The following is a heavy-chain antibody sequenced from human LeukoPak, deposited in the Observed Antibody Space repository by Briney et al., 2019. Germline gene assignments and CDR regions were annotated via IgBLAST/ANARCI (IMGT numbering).Heavy chain of an antibody. Sequence: GGSQTLFCAASGLTFSSYAMSWVRHAAGEGREWLSAISGSGGSTYYADSVKGRFTISRDNSKNTLYLQMNSLRAEDTAVYYCAKDPDYGDYFDYWGQGTMVTVSS. CDR2: ISGSGGST. CDR1: GLTFSSYA. V-gene: IGHV3-23*01. CDR3: AKDPDYGDYFDY. D-gene: IGHD4-17*01. J-gene: IGHJ4*02.